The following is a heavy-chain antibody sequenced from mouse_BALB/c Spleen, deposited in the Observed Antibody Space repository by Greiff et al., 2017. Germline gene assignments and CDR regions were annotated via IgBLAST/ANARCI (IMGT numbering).Heavy chain of an antibody. CDR3: AKLLSGVGAY. CDR2: IYPGSGNT. V-gene: IGHV1-77*01. Sequence: VKLVESGAELARPGASVKLSCKASGYTFTDYYINWVKQRTGQGLEWIGEIYPGSGNTYYNEKFKGKATLTADKSSSTAYMQLSSLTSEDSAVYFCAKLLSGVGAYWGQGTLVTVSA. D-gene: IGHD2-1*01. CDR1: GYTFTDYY. J-gene: IGHJ3*01.